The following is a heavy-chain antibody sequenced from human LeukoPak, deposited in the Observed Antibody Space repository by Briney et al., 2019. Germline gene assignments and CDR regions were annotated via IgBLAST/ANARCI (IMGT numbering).Heavy chain of an antibody. CDR1: GGSFSGYY. CDR2: INHSGST. V-gene: IGHV4-34*01. J-gene: IGHJ4*02. Sequence: SETLSLTCAVYGGSFSGYYWSWIRQPPGKGLEWIGEINHSGSTNYNPSLKSRVTISVDTSKNQFSLKLSSVTAADTAVYYCARHTYSSGWYLLDYWGQGTLVTVSS. CDR3: ARHTYSSGWYLLDY. D-gene: IGHD6-19*01.